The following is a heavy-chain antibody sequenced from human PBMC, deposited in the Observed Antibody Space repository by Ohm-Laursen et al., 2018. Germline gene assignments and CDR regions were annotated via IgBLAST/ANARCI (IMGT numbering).Heavy chain of an antibody. CDR2: IIPIFGTA. CDR3: ARATEYYYDSSGDAFDI. CDR1: GGTFSSYA. Sequence: SVKVSCKASGGTFSSYAISWVRQAPGQGLEWMGGIIPIFGTANYAQKFQGRVTITADKSTSTAYMELSSLRSEDTAVYYCARATEYYYDSSGDAFDIWGQGTMVTISS. V-gene: IGHV1-69*06. J-gene: IGHJ3*02. D-gene: IGHD3-22*01.